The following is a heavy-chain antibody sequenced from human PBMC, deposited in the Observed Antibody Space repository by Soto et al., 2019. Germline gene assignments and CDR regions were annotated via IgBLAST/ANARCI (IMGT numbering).Heavy chain of an antibody. CDR1: GFTVSKHY. Sequence: GGSLRLSCAASGFTVSKHYMNWVRQAPGKGLEWVSLIYSGGSTYYADSVKGRFTISRDNSKNALYLQMNGLRDEDTAVYYCARGVHLTGWNYLYMDVWGRGTTVTVSS. J-gene: IGHJ6*03. CDR2: IYSGGST. CDR3: ARGVHLTGWNYLYMDV. D-gene: IGHD3-3*01. V-gene: IGHV3-66*01.